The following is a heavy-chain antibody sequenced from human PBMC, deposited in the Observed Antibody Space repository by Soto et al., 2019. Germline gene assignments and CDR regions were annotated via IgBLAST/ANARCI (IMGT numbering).Heavy chain of an antibody. CDR1: GFTFSIYW. Sequence: VGSPRLSCATSGFTFSIYWMHWVLQGPVKGLGWVSRINSDGSSTSYADSVKGRFTISRDNAKNTLYLQMNSLRAEDTAVYYCVAQGSYYYYGMDVWGQGTTVTVSS. V-gene: IGHV3-74*01. CDR3: VAQGSYYYYGMDV. J-gene: IGHJ6*02. CDR2: INSDGSST.